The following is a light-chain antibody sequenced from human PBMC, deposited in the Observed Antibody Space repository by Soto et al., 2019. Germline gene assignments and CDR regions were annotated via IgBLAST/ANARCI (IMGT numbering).Light chain of an antibody. CDR1: SSDVGGYNY. CDR2: DVN. J-gene: IGLJ2*01. CDR3: CSYTSSNTVL. V-gene: IGLV2-14*01. Sequence: QSALTQPASVSGSPGQSITISCAGTSSDVGGYNYVSWYQQHPGKAPKLIYDVNNRPSGVSNRFSGSKSDNTASLTISGLQAEDEADYYCCSYTSSNTVLFGGGTKVTVL.